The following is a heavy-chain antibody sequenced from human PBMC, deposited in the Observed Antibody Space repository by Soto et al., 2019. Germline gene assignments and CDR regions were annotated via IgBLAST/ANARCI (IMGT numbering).Heavy chain of an antibody. D-gene: IGHD3-3*01. CDR1: GGSISRYY. CDR3: AREGRLEWLRVFDY. CDR2: IYYSGST. J-gene: IGHJ4*02. V-gene: IGHV4-59*12. Sequence: SETLSLTCTVSGGSISRYYWSWIRQPPGKGLEWIGYIYYSGSTNYNPSLKSRVTISVDTSKNQFSLKLSSVTAADTAVYYCAREGRLEWLRVFDYWGQGTLVTVSS.